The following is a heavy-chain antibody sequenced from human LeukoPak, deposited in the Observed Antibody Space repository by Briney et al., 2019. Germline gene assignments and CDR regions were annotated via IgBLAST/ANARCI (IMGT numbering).Heavy chain of an antibody. V-gene: IGHV1-8*03. CDR1: GYTFTSYD. Sequence: ASVKVSCKASGYTFTSYDINWVRQATGQGLEWMGWMNPNSGNTGYDKKFQGRVTITRNTSISTAYMELSSLRSEDTAVYYCARAPIVGATRGWLSDIWGQGTMVTVSS. CDR3: ARAPIVGATRGWLSDI. J-gene: IGHJ3*02. D-gene: IGHD1-26*01. CDR2: MNPNSGNT.